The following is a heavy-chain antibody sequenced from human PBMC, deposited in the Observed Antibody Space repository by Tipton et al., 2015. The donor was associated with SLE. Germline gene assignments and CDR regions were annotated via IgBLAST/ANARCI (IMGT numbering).Heavy chain of an antibody. J-gene: IGHJ4*02. CDR3: ARERGYNVDDYRFYFDY. CDR1: GGSISSYY. V-gene: IGHV4-59*12. D-gene: IGHD5/OR15-5a*01. CDR2: IYYSGST. Sequence: TLSLTCTVSGGSISSYYWSWIRQPPGKGLEWIGSIYYSGSTNYNPSLKSRVTISVDTSKSQFSLKLRSVTAADTAVYYCARERGYNVDDYRFYFDYWGLATLVAVSS.